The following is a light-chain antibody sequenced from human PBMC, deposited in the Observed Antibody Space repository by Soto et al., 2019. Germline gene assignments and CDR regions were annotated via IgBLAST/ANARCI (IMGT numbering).Light chain of an antibody. CDR3: CSYGGSYTWV. Sequence: QSAPTQPRSVSGSPGQSVTISCTGTSGDVGGYNFVSWYQQHPGKAPTLMIFDVSQRPSGVPDRFSGSKSGNTASLTISGLQADDEADYYCCSYGGSYTWVFGGGTKVTVL. J-gene: IGLJ3*02. CDR2: DVS. V-gene: IGLV2-11*01. CDR1: SGDVGGYNF.